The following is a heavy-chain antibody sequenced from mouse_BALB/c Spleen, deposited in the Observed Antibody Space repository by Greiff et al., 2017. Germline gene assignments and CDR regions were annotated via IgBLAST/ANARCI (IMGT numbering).Heavy chain of an antibody. CDR2: INPSSGYT. V-gene: IGHV1-4*01. Sequence: QVQLKQSGAELARPGASVKMSCKASGHTFTSYTMHWVKQRPGQGLEWIGYINPSSGYTNYNQKFKDKATLTADKSSSTAYMQLSSLTSEDSAVYYCAREGTTVVSAMDYWGQGTSVTVSS. J-gene: IGHJ4*01. CDR1: GHTFTSYT. D-gene: IGHD1-1*01. CDR3: AREGTTVVSAMDY.